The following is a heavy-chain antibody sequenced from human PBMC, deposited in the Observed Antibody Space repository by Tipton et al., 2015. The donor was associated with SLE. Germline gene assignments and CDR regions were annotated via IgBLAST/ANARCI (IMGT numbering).Heavy chain of an antibody. V-gene: IGHV4-39*07. J-gene: IGHJ3*02. CDR3: ARGGVLGFHPSAFDI. CDR1: GGSISSSSYY. D-gene: IGHD3-10*01. Sequence: LRLSCSVSGGSISSSSYYWGWIRQPPGKGLEWTGSIYYSGSTSYNPSLKSRVTISVDTSKNQFSLKLSSVTAADTAVYYCARGGVLGFHPSAFDIWGQGTMVTVSS. CDR2: IYYSGST.